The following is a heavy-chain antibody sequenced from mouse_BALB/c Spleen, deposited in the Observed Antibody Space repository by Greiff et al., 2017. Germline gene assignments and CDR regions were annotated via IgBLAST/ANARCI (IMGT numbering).Heavy chain of an antibody. CDR2: ISSGGST. D-gene: IGHD1-1*01. Sequence: EVKLVESGGGLVKPGGSLKLSCAASGFTFSSYAMSWVRQTPEKRLEWVASISSGGSTYYPDSVKGRFTISRDNARNILYLQMSSLRSEDTAMYYCARDYYGTMDYWGQGTSVTVPS. CDR1: GFTFSSYA. V-gene: IGHV5-6-5*01. CDR3: ARDYYGTMDY. J-gene: IGHJ4*01.